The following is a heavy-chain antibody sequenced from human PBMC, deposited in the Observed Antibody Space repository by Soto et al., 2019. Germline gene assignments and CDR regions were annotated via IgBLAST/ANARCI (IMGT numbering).Heavy chain of an antibody. V-gene: IGHV1-69*13. J-gene: IGHJ3*02. CDR1: GGTFSSYA. CDR2: IIPIFGTA. D-gene: IGHD4-17*01. CDR3: AREAHYGDSTFDAFDI. Sequence: ASVKVSCKASGGTFSSYAISWVRQAPGQGLEWMGGIIPIFGTANYAQKFQGRVTITADESTSTAYMELSSLRSEDTAVYYCAREAHYGDSTFDAFDISGQGTMVTVSS.